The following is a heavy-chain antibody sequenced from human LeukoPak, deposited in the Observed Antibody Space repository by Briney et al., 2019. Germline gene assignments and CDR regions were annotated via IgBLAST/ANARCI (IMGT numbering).Heavy chain of an antibody. CDR1: GGSISSGSYY. J-gene: IGHJ1*01. D-gene: IGHD3-22*01. CDR3: ARAPYYYDSSGYYLGAEYFQH. Sequence: PSETLSLTCTVSGGSISSGSYYWSWIRQPAGKGLEWIGRIYTSGSTNYNPSLKSRVTISVDTSKNQFSLKLSSVTAADTAVYYCARAPYYYDSSGYYLGAEYFQHWGQGTLATVSS. V-gene: IGHV4-61*02. CDR2: IYTSGST.